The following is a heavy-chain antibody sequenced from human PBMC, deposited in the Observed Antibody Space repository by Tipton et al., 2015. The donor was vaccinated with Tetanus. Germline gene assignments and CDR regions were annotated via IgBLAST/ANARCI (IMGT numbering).Heavy chain of an antibody. Sequence: SLRPSCATSGFTFRSYAMHWVRQAPGKGLEWVAVTSYDGGNKNYADSVKGRFTISRDNSKNTLYLQMNSLRAEDTAVYYCARALHYYDSSAYYNYYFDYWGRGTLVTVSS. CDR1: GFTFRSYA. D-gene: IGHD3-22*01. CDR3: ARALHYYDSSAYYNYYFDY. CDR2: TSYDGGNK. J-gene: IGHJ4*02. V-gene: IGHV3-30-3*01.